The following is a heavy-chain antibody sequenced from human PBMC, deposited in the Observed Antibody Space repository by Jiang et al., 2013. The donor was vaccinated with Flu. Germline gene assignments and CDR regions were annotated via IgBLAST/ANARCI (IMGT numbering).Heavy chain of an antibody. D-gene: IGHD3-10*01. Sequence: PGLVKPSQTLSLTCTVSGGSISSGDYYWSWIRQPPGKGLEWIGYIYYSGSTYYNPSLKSRVTISVDTSKNQFSLKLSSVTAADTAVYYCARDGNGSGHPYYYGMDVWGQGTTVTVSS. CDR2: IYYSGST. CDR1: GGSISSGDYY. V-gene: IGHV4-30-4*01. CDR3: ARDGNGSGHPYYYGMDV. J-gene: IGHJ6*02.